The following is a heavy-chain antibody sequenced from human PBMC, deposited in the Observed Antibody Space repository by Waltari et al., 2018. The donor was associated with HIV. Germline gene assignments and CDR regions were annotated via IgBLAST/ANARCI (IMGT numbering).Heavy chain of an antibody. J-gene: IGHJ5*02. CDR3: ARDFIGSNWFDP. CDR1: GFTFSSCT. CDR2: ISRSSGYI. Sequence: EMQLVESGGGLVKPGGSLRLSCAASGFTFSSCTMNWVRQAPGKGLQWVSSISRSSGYIYYADSVKGRFTISRDNAKNSLYLQMNSLRAEDTAVYYCARDFIGSNWFDPWGQGTLVTISS. D-gene: IGHD2-15*01. V-gene: IGHV3-21*01.